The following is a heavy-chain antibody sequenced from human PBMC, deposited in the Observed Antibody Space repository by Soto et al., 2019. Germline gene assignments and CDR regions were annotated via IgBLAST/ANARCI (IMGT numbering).Heavy chain of an antibody. D-gene: IGHD6-19*01. CDR1: GGSISSSSYY. J-gene: IGHJ6*03. CDR3: ARLTAGSSGWLVYYYYYMDV. CDR2: IYYSGST. V-gene: IGHV4-39*01. Sequence: SETLSLTCTVSGGSISSSSYYWGWIRQPPGKGLEWIGSIYYSGSTYYNPSLKSRVTISVDTSKNQFSLKLSSVTAADTAVYYCARLTAGSSGWLVYYYYYMDVWGKGTTVTVSS.